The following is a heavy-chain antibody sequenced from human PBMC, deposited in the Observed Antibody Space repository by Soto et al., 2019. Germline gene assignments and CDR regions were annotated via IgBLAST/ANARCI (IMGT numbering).Heavy chain of an antibody. CDR3: ARDYVLEGTVTKRGHYYYYYTDV. CDR1: SGSISSSNW. Sequence: QVQLQESGPGLVKPSGTLSLTCAFSSGSISSSNWWSWVRHPPGQGLEWIGVIYYSGSTNYNPSHKRAVTISVDKSKNQFSLKLSSVTAADTAVYYCARDYVLEGTVTKRGHYYYYYTDVWGKETTVTVSS. CDR2: IYYSGST. D-gene: IGHD4-17*01. V-gene: IGHV4-4*02. J-gene: IGHJ6*03.